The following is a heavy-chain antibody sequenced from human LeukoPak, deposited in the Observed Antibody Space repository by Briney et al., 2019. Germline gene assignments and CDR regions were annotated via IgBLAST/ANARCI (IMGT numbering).Heavy chain of an antibody. J-gene: IGHJ4*02. D-gene: IGHD6-6*01. CDR3: ARAGGVYSSSRHFDY. CDR2: IRYDGTNK. CDR1: GFTFSSYG. V-gene: IGHV3-30*02. Sequence: SGGSLSLSCAASGFTFSSYGMHWVRQAPGKGLEWVAFIRYDGTNKYYADSVKGRFTISRDNSKNTLYLQMNSLRAEDTAVYYCARAGGVYSSSRHFDYWGQGTLVTVSS.